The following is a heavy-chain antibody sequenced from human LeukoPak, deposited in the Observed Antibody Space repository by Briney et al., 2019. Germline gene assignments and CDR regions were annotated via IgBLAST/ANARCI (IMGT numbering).Heavy chain of an antibody. CDR1: GFTFSSYG. CDR3: ARWSCDH. Sequence: GGSLRLSCAAPGFTFSSYGMHWVRQAPGKGLEWVAVIWYDGSEKYYVDSVKGRFTISRDNSKNTLFLQMSSLTAEDTAVYYCARWSCDHWGQGTLVTVSS. J-gene: IGHJ5*02. V-gene: IGHV3-33*01. CDR2: IWYDGSEK.